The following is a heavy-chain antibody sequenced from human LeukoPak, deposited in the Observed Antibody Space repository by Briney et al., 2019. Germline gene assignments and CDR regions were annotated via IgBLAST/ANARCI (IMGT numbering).Heavy chain of an antibody. V-gene: IGHV3-23*01. CDR1: GFTFSSYA. CDR3: AKRPARDCSGGSCYFDY. Sequence: GGSLRLSCAASGFTFSSYAMSWVRQAPGKGLEWVSAISGSGGSTYYADSVKGRFTISRDNSKNTLYLQMNSLRAEDTTVYYCAKRPARDCSGGSCYFDYWGQGTLVTVSS. CDR2: ISGSGGST. J-gene: IGHJ4*02. D-gene: IGHD2-15*01.